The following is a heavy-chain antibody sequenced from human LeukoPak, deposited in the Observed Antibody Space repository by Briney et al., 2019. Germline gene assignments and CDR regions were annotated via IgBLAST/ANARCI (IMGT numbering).Heavy chain of an antibody. CDR3: ARAKYCSGGTCYAEY. V-gene: IGHV5-51*01. CDR2: IYPGDSDT. Sequence: GESLKISCKGSGYDFPTYWIGRVRQMPGRGLEWMGIIYPGDSDTRYSPSFQGQVTISADKSISTAYLQWGSLKASDTAMYYCARAKYCSGGTCYAEYWGQGTLVTVSS. D-gene: IGHD2-15*01. J-gene: IGHJ4*02. CDR1: GYDFPTYW.